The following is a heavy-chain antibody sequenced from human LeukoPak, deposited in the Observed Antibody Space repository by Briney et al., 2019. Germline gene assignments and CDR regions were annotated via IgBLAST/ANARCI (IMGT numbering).Heavy chain of an antibody. J-gene: IGHJ4*02. CDR1: GFTFSSYW. CDR2: IKQDGSEK. Sequence: PGGSLRLSCAASGFTFSSYWMSWVRQAPGKGLEWVANIKQDGSEKYYVDSVKGRFTISRDNAKNSLYLQMNNLRAEDTAVYYCARDPGHGRADYWGQGTLVTVSS. V-gene: IGHV3-7*01. CDR3: ARDPGHGRADY.